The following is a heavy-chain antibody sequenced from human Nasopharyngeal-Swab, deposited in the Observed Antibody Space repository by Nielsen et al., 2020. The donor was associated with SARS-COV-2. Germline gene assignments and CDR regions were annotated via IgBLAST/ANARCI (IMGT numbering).Heavy chain of an antibody. Sequence: SETLSLTCTVSGGSISSSTYYWAWIRQPPGKGLEWIGSIYYGGSTYYNPSLKSRVTISVDTSKNQFSLKLSSVTAADTAVYYCATLSSSWYEYYFGYWGQGTLVTVSS. CDR1: GGSISSSTYY. J-gene: IGHJ4*02. CDR2: IYYGGST. D-gene: IGHD6-13*01. CDR3: ATLSSSWYEYYFGY. V-gene: IGHV4-39*01.